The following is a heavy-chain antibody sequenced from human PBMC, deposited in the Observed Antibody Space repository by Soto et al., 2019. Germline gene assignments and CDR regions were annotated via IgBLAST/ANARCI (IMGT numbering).Heavy chain of an antibody. V-gene: IGHV1-69*06. D-gene: IGHD6-13*01. J-gene: IGHJ5*02. CDR1: GGTFSSYA. CDR3: ARGKIAAAGWENNWFDP. CDR2: IIPIFGTA. Sequence: ASVKVSCKASGGTFSSYAISWVRQAPGQGLEWMGGIIPIFGTANYAQKFQGRVTITADKSTSTAYMELSSLRSEDTAVYYCARGKIAAAGWENNWFDPWGQGTLVTVSS.